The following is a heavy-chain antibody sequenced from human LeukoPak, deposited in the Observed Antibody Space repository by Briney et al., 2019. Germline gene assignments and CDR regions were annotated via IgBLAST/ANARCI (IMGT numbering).Heavy chain of an antibody. CDR2: ISGDSAYI. CDR1: GFTFSPYS. CDR3: ARALLQPAAAGYRNWFDP. J-gene: IGHJ5*02. Sequence: GGSLRLPCAASGFTFSPYSMNWVRQAPGKGLEWVSSISGDSAYIYYADSVKGRFTISRDNAKNSLYLQMNSLRAEDTAVYYCARALLQPAAAGYRNWFDPWGQGTLVTVSS. D-gene: IGHD6-13*01. V-gene: IGHV3-21*01.